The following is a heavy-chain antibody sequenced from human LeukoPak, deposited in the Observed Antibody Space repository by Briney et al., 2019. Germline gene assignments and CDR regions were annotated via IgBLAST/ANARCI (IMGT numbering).Heavy chain of an antibody. Sequence: GGSLRLSCAASGFTFSSYEMNWVRQAPGKGLEWVSYISSSGSTIYYADSVKGRFTISRDNAKNSLYLQMNSLRAEDTAVYYCAKTETTVTTFYYYYYMDVWGKGTTVTVSS. J-gene: IGHJ6*03. V-gene: IGHV3-48*03. CDR2: ISSSGSTI. CDR1: GFTFSSYE. CDR3: AKTETTVTTFYYYYYMDV. D-gene: IGHD4-17*01.